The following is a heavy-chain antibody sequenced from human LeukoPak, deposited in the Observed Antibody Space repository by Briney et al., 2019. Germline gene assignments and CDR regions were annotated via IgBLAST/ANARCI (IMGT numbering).Heavy chain of an antibody. CDR1: GVTFSNYW. D-gene: IGHD2-2*01. CDR3: ARGRRDTQYQVFDY. CDR2: IKEGGSEK. V-gene: IGHV3-7*01. J-gene: IGHJ4*02. Sequence: GGSLRLSCVASGVTFSNYWMNWVRQAPGKGLEWVANIKEGGSEKYYVDSVKGRFTISRDNAKNSLYLQMSSLRDEDTAVYYCARGRRDTQYQVFDYWGQGTLVTVSS.